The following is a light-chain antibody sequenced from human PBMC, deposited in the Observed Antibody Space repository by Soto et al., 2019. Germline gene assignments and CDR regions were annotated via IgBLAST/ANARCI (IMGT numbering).Light chain of an antibody. CDR1: TGSVTSGHY. CDR2: DTT. CDR3: LLSYSGGDSV. J-gene: IGLJ1*01. Sequence: VVTQEPSLTVSPGGTVTLTCGSSTGSVTSGHYPYWFQQKPGQAPRTLIYDTTNRLSWTPARFSGSLLGDKAALTLSGAQPEDEADYYCLLSYSGGDSVFGSGTKLTVL. V-gene: IGLV7-46*01.